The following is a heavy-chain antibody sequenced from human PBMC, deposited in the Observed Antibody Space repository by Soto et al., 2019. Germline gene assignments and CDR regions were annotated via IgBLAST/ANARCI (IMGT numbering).Heavy chain of an antibody. CDR2: INSDGSST. V-gene: IGHV3-74*01. CDR3: ARDCIGGSCPDNYYYYMDV. D-gene: IGHD2-15*01. CDR1: GFTFSSYW. J-gene: IGHJ6*03. Sequence: GGSLRLSCAASGFTFSSYWMHWVRQAPGKGLVWVSRINSDGSSTSYADSVKGRFTISRDNAKNTLYLQMNSRRAEDTAVYYCARDCIGGSCPDNYYYYMDVWGKWTTVTVSS.